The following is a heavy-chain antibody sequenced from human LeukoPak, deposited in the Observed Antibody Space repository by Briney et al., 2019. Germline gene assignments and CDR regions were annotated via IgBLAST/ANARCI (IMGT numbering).Heavy chain of an antibody. V-gene: IGHV4-4*07. CDR3: ARGGSIAAAGAFDY. D-gene: IGHD6-13*01. CDR1: GGSISSYY. CDR2: IYTSGST. Sequence: ASETLSLTCTVSGGSISSYYWSWIRQPAGKGLEWIGRIYTSGSTNYNPSLKSRVTMSVDTSKNQFSLKLSSVTAADTAVYYCARGGSIAAAGAFDYWGQGTLVTVSS. J-gene: IGHJ4*02.